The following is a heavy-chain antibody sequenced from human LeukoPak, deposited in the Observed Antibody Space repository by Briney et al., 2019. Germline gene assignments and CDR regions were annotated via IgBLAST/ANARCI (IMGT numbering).Heavy chain of an antibody. V-gene: IGHV3-23*01. D-gene: IGHD4-11*01. CDR3: AKSGLPAAITVTTFYDY. J-gene: IGHJ4*02. CDR2: ISGSGGNT. CDR1: GFTFSSYA. Sequence: PGGSLRLSCAASGFTFSSYAVSWVRQAPGKGLEWVSLISGSGGNTYYADSVKGRFTISRDNSKNTLYLQMNSLRAEDTAVYYCAKSGLPAAITVTTFYDYWGQGTLVTVSS.